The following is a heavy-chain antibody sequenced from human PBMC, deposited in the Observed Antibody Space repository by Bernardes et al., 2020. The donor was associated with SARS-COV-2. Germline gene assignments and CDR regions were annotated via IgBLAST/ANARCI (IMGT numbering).Heavy chain of an antibody. CDR1: GYTLTELS. J-gene: IGHJ4*02. CDR3: ARDEGLSSSHFDH. Sequence: SCKVSGYTLTELSMHWVRQVPGKGLEWVAVIWYDGSNKLYADSVKGRFTISRDNSKNTVYLQMNSLRVEDTAIYYCARDEGLSSSHFDHWGQGARMTVSS. V-gene: IGHV3-33*01. D-gene: IGHD6-6*01. CDR2: IWYDGSNK.